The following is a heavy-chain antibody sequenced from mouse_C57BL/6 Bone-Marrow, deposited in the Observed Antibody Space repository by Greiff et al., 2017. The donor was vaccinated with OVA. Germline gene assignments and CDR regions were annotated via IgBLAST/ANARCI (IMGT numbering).Heavy chain of an antibody. CDR1: GFTFSDYG. CDR2: ISSGSSTI. CDR3: ARPNSSDYYYAMDD. V-gene: IGHV5-17*01. J-gene: IGHJ4*01. D-gene: IGHD3-2*02. Sequence: EVKLMESGGGLVKPGGSLKLSCAASGFTFSDYGMHWVRQAPEKGLEWVAYISSGSSTIYYADTVKGRFTISRDNANNTLFLQMTSLRSEDAAMYYCARPNSSDYYYAMDDWGRGTSVTVSS.